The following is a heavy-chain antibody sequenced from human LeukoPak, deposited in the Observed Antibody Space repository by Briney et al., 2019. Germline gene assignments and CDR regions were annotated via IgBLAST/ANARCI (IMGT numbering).Heavy chain of an antibody. V-gene: IGHV1-18*01. Sequence: ASVKVSCKASGYTFTSYGISWVRQAPGQGLEWMGWISAYNGNTNYAQKFQGRVTMTTDTSTSTAHMELRSLRSDDTAVYYCARQGYSGHSQGAADYWGQGTLVTVSS. CDR1: GYTFTSYG. CDR3: ARQGYSGHSQGAADY. D-gene: IGHD4-23*01. J-gene: IGHJ4*02. CDR2: ISAYNGNT.